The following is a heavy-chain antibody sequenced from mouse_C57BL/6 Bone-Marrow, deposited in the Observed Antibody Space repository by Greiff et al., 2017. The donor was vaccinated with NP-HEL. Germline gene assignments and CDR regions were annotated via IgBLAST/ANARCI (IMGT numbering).Heavy chain of an antibody. CDR3: AIYDYDGDYAMDY. V-gene: IGHV5-17*01. D-gene: IGHD2-4*01. J-gene: IGHJ4*01. CDR2: ISSGSSTI. Sequence: EVHLVESGGGLVKPGGSLKLSCAASGFTFSDYGMHWVRQAPEKGLEWVAYISSGSSTIYYADTVKGRFTISRDNAKNTLFLQMTSLRSEDTAMYYCAIYDYDGDYAMDYWGQGTSVTVSS. CDR1: GFTFSDYG.